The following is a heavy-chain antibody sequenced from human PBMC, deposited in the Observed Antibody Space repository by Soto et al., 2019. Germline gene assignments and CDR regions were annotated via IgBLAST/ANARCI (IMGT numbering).Heavy chain of an antibody. Sequence: GGSLRLSCAASGFTFSSYAMSWVRQAPGKGLEWVSAISGSSGNTYYADSVKGRFTISRDNSKNTLYLQMNSLSSEDSAVFYCARDSYYYDSSGYYLYYFDYWGQGTLVTVSS. CDR2: ISGSSGNT. D-gene: IGHD3-22*01. CDR3: ARDSYYYDSSGYYLYYFDY. CDR1: GFTFSSYA. J-gene: IGHJ4*02. V-gene: IGHV3-23*01.